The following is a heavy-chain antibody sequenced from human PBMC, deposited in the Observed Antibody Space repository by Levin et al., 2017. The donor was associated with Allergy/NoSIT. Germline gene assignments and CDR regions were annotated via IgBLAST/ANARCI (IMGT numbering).Heavy chain of an antibody. CDR3: AKDTGGLRLGEFFDY. V-gene: IGHV3-43*01. Sequence: PGGSLRLSCAASGFTFDDYTMHWVRQAPGKGLEWVSLISWDGGSTYYADSVKGRFTISRDNSKNSLYLQMNSLRTEDTALYYCAKDTGGLRLGEFFDYWGQGTLVTVSS. J-gene: IGHJ4*02. CDR2: ISWDGGST. D-gene: IGHD3-16*01. CDR1: GFTFDDYT.